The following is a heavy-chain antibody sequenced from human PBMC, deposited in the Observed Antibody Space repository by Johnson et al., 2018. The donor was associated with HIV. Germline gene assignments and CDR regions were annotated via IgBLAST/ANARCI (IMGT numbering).Heavy chain of an antibody. V-gene: IGHV3-23*04. Sequence: VQLVESGGGVVQPGRSLRLSCAASGFTVSSNYMSWVRQAPGKGLEWVSSISGSGGTTYYADSVNGRFTIPRDTSKSTLYLQMNSLRAEDTAVYYCARAYYTFWSGYDAFDIWGQGTMVTVSS. J-gene: IGHJ3*02. CDR2: ISGSGGTT. D-gene: IGHD3-3*01. CDR1: GFTVSSNY. CDR3: ARAYYTFWSGYDAFDI.